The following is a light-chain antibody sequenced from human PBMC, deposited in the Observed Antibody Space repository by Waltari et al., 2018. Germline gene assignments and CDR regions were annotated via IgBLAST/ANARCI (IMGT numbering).Light chain of an antibody. CDR2: AAS. Sequence: DIQMTQSPSSLSASVGDRVTIACRASQSVSNYLNWYQQRPGKAPKLLIYAASSLQSGVPPRFSGSGSGTDFTLTIGSLQPEDFATYYCQQSFSTPYTFGQGTNLEIK. V-gene: IGKV1-39*01. J-gene: IGKJ2*01. CDR1: QSVSNY. CDR3: QQSFSTPYT.